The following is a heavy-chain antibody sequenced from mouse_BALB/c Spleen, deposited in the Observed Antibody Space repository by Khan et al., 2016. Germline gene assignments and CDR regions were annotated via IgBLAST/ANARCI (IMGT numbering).Heavy chain of an antibody. V-gene: IGHV1-55*01. J-gene: IGHJ1*01. CDR1: GYNFTSYW. CDR2: IYPGSGST. CDR3: ARAALSYGSSYWYFDV. D-gene: IGHD1-1*01. Sequence: QVQLKQSGAELVKPGTSVKLSCKASGYNFTSYWINWVKLRPGQGLEWIGDIYPGSGSTNYNEKFKSKATLTVDTSSSTAYMQLSSLASEDSALYDCARAALSYGSSYWYFDVWGAGTTVTVSS.